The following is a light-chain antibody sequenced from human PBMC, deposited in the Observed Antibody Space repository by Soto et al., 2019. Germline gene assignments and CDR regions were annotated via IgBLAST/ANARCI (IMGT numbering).Light chain of an antibody. CDR3: GSWDSSLSAYV. J-gene: IGLJ1*01. CDR2: DDN. V-gene: IGLV1-51*01. Sequence: SALTQPPSVSGAPGEGGPISCTGGRPNIGAGYDVHWYQQLPGTAPKLLIYDDNKRPSGIPDRFSGSKSGTSATLGITGFQTGDEADYYCGSWDSSLSAYVFGTGTKVNVL. CDR1: RPNIGAGYD.